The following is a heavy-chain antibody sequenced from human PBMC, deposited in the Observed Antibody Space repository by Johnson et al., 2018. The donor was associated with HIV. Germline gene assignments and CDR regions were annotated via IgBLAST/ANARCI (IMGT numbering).Heavy chain of an antibody. Sequence: LVESGGGVVRPGRSLRLSCAASGFSFSTYGMHWVRQAPGKGLEWVANIWYDGINKYYADSVKGRFTISRDNSKNTLYLQMNSLRAEDTALYYCAKDIDWGLSAVAFDIWGQGTMVTVSS. CDR1: GFSFSTYG. J-gene: IGHJ3*02. CDR2: IWYDGINK. V-gene: IGHV3-30*02. D-gene: IGHD7-27*01. CDR3: AKDIDWGLSAVAFDI.